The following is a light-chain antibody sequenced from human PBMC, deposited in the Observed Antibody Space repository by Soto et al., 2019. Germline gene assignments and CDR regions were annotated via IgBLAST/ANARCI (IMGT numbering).Light chain of an antibody. CDR3: QQYYSYPRT. V-gene: IGKV1-6*01. CDR1: QGIRND. Sequence: AIQMTQSPSSLSASVGDRVTITCRASQGIRNDLGWYQQKPGKAPKLLIYAASTLQSGVPSRFSGSGSGTDFTLTISCLQSEDFATYYCQQYYSYPRTFGGGTKVDIK. CDR2: AAS. J-gene: IGKJ4*01.